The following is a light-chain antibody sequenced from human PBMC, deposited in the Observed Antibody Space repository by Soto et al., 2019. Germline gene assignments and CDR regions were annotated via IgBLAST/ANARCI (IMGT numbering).Light chain of an antibody. Sequence: DSHMTQSPSTLSGSVGDRVTITCRASQTISSWLAWYQQKPGKAPKLLIYKASTLKSGVPSRFSGSGSGTEFTLTISSLQPDDFATYYCQHYNSYSEAFGQGTKVDIK. CDR1: QTISSW. J-gene: IGKJ1*01. CDR2: KAS. V-gene: IGKV1-5*03. CDR3: QHYNSYSEA.